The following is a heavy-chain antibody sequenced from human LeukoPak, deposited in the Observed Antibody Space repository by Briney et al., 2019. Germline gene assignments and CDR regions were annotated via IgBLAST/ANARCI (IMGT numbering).Heavy chain of an antibody. Sequence: SETLSLTCTVSGGSISGYSWSWIRQAPGKGLEWIGYISYSGGANYNPSLKSRVTISLDTSKNHFSLKLSSVTAADTAVYYCARQRPLITYSSYYGLDVWGHGTTVTVSS. D-gene: IGHD2-21*01. CDR3: ARQRPLITYSSYYGLDV. CDR1: GGSISGYS. V-gene: IGHV4-59*08. CDR2: ISYSGGA. J-gene: IGHJ6*02.